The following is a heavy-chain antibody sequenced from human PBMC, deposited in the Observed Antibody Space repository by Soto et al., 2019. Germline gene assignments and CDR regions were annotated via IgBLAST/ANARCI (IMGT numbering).Heavy chain of an antibody. J-gene: IGHJ5*02. Sequence: GASVKVSCKASGYTFTSYGISWVRQAPGQGLEWMGWISAYNGNTNYAQKHQGRVTMTTDTSTSTAYMELRSLRSDDTAVYYCARDPLSSSSFVWQDRDWFDPWGQGTLVTVSS. CDR2: ISAYNGNT. CDR3: ARDPLSSSSFVWQDRDWFDP. D-gene: IGHD6-6*01. CDR1: GYTFTSYG. V-gene: IGHV1-18*01.